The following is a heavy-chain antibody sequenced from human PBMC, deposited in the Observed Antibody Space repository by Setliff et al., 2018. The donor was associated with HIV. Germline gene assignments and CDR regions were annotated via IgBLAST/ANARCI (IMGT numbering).Heavy chain of an antibody. V-gene: IGHV3-23*01. Sequence: PGGSLRLSCAASGFTFSNYAMTWVRQAAGKGLEWVSSITNDAGSTYHAGPVRGRFTISRDNSKNTIYLQMNSLRAEDTAIYYCAKCQGYNWNDGKVAPFDYWGQGALVTVSS. CDR1: GFTFSNYA. CDR3: AKCQGYNWNDGKVAPFDY. CDR2: ITNDAGST. J-gene: IGHJ4*02. D-gene: IGHD1-20*01.